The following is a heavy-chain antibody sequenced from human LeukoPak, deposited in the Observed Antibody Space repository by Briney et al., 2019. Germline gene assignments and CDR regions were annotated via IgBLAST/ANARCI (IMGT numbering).Heavy chain of an antibody. CDR3: AKDGIVVSYFDY. CDR2: ISYDGSNK. J-gene: IGHJ4*02. CDR1: GFTFSSYG. D-gene: IGHD3-22*01. Sequence: GRSLRLSCAASGFTFSSYGIHWVRQAPGKGLEWVAIISYDGSNKYYADSVKGRFTISRDNSKNTLYLQMNSLRAEDTAMYYCAKDGIVVSYFDYWGQGTLVIVPP. V-gene: IGHV3-30*18.